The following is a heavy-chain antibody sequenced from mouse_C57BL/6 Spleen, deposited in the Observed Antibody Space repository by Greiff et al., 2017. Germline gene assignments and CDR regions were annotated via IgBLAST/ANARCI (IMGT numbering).Heavy chain of an antibody. J-gene: IGHJ1*03. Sequence: VQLQQPGAELVKPGASVKLSCKASGYTFTSYWMHWVKQRPGQGLEWIGMIHPNSGSTNYNEKFKSKATLTVDKSSSTAYMQLSSLTSEDSAVYYCARGSYYGSSYLWYFDVWGTGTTVTVAS. D-gene: IGHD1-1*01. V-gene: IGHV1-64*01. CDR1: GYTFTSYW. CDR3: ARGSYYGSSYLWYFDV. CDR2: IHPNSGST.